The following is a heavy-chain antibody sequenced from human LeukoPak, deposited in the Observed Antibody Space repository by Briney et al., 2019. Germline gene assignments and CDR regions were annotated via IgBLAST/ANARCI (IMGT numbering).Heavy chain of an antibody. V-gene: IGHV1-69*04. CDR2: IIPIFGIA. CDR3: ARRNSGYDGAFDI. D-gene: IGHD5-12*01. CDR1: GGTFSSYA. Sequence: GSSVKVSCKASGGTFSSYAISWVRQAPGQGLEWMGRIIPIFGIANYVQKFQGRVTITADKSTSTAYMELSSLRSEDTAVYYCARRNSGYDGAFDIWGQGTMVTVSS. J-gene: IGHJ3*02.